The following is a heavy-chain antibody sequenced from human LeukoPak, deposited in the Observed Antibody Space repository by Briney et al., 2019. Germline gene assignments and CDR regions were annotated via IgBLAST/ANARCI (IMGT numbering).Heavy chain of an antibody. J-gene: IGHJ4*02. CDR1: AFTVSSNY. D-gene: IGHD1-26*01. Sequence: PGGSLRLSCAASAFTVSSNYMSWVRQAPGKGLEWVSVIYSGGNTFYADSVKGRFTISRDNSRNTLYLQVDSLRVEDTAVYYCATASGTYTSAYWGQGTLVTVSS. CDR2: IYSGGNT. CDR3: ATASGTYTSAY. V-gene: IGHV3-53*01.